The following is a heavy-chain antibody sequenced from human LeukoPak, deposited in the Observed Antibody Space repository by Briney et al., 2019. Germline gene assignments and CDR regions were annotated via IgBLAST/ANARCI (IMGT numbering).Heavy chain of an antibody. CDR3: GRAQQGAAGGRYYYHGVDV. J-gene: IGHJ6*02. V-gene: IGHV4-31*03. Sequence: SQTLSLTCIISGGSISSAGYYWSWIRQHPGKGLEWIGYIYYSGSTYYNPSLKSRVIISVDTSKNQFSLKLSSVTAADTAVYYCGRAQQGAAGGRYYYHGVDVWGQGTTVTVSS. CDR2: IYYSGST. CDR1: GGSISSAGYY. D-gene: IGHD6-13*01.